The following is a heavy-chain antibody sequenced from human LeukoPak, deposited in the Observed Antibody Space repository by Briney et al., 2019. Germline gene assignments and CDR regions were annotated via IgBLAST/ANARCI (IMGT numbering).Heavy chain of an antibody. Sequence: GESLQISCKGSGYSFTSYWIGWVRQMPGKGVEWVGIIYPGDSDTRYSPSFHGHVTISAHKPISTAYLQWSSLKASDTAMYYCATVYSSPKYFDYWGQGTLVTVSS. J-gene: IGHJ4*02. CDR3: ATVYSSPKYFDY. CDR1: GYSFTSYW. D-gene: IGHD6-13*01. CDR2: IYPGDSDT. V-gene: IGHV5-51*04.